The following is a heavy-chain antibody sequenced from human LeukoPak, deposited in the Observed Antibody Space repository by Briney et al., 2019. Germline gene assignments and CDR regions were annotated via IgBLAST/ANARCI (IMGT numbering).Heavy chain of an antibody. CDR3: AKGDDGAVRSYSAYMDD. D-gene: IGHD2-15*01. CDR2: ISGSGSST. J-gene: IGHJ6*03. V-gene: IGHV3-23*01. CDR1: GFTFSSYA. Sequence: HPGGSLRLSCAASGFTFSSYAMSWVRQAPGKGLEWVSAISGSGSSTYYADSVKGRFTISSDTAKNTLYLQMNSLRAEDTAVYYCAKGDDGAVRSYSAYMDDWGNGTMVTVSS.